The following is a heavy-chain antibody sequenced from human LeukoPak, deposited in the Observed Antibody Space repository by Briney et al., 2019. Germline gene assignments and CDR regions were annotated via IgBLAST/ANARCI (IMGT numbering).Heavy chain of an antibody. V-gene: IGHV3-74*01. Sequence: AGGSLRLSCVASGFSLSSYWMHWVRQAPGKGLVWVSRINSDGSSTNYADSVKGRFTISRDNAKNTLYLQMNSLRAEDTAVYYCARDASWSGYPDYWGQGTLVTVSS. J-gene: IGHJ4*02. CDR3: ARDASWSGYPDY. CDR2: INSDGSST. CDR1: GFSLSSYW. D-gene: IGHD3-3*01.